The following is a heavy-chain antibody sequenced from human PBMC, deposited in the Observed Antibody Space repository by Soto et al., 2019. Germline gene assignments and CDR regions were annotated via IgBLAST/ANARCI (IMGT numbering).Heavy chain of an antibody. CDR1: GDTFSFYT. J-gene: IGHJ4*02. V-gene: IGHV1-69*02. CDR3: AASYGSGYRAFDY. Sequence: QVQLVQSGSEVKKPGSSVKVSCKASGDTFSFYTINWVRQAPGLGLEWVGRINPIVSMSHYAQKFQGRVSMTADKSTSTAYMELRRLRSADTAMYFCAASYGSGYRAFDYWGPGALVIVS. CDR2: INPIVSMS. D-gene: IGHD3-10*01.